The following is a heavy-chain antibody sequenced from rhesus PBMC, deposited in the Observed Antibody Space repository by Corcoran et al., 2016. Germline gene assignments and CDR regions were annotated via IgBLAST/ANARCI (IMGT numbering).Heavy chain of an antibody. D-gene: IGHD3-16*01. J-gene: IGHJ4*01. CDR3: ARQEVVVTKGFDL. V-gene: IGHV4-80*01. CDR2: INGNSGNT. CDR1: GGSFSSYW. Sequence: QAQLQASGPGLVKPSETLSLTCAVSGGSFSSYWWSWIRQPPGMGLAWIGEINGNSGNTRYIPSLESRVNMSKDASKDHVSLNLKSVTAADTAVYYCARQEVVVTKGFDLWSQGILVTVSS.